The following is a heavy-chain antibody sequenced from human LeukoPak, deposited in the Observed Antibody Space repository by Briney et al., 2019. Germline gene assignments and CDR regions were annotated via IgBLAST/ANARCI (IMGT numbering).Heavy chain of an antibody. J-gene: IGHJ4*02. CDR2: ISANGGST. CDR1: GFTFSNYA. V-gene: IGHV3-64*01. CDR3: AGLDRY. Sequence: GGSLRLSCAASGFTFSNYAMHWVRQAPGKGLEYVSAISANGGSTYYAKSMKGRFTISRDNSKNTLYLQMNSLRAEDTAVYYCAGLDRYWGQGTLVTVSS.